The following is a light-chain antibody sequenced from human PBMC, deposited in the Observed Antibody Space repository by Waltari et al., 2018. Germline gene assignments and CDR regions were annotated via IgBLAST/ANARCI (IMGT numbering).Light chain of an antibody. CDR2: GAS. Sequence: EIVLTQSPGTLSLSPGERATLSCRASQSVSSNYLAWYQQRPGQAPRLLIYGASNRATNIPDRFSGSGSGTDFTLTISRLEPEDFAVYYCQHYGSSRVTFGGGTKVEIK. CDR1: QSVSSNY. CDR3: QHYGSSRVT. V-gene: IGKV3-20*01. J-gene: IGKJ4*01.